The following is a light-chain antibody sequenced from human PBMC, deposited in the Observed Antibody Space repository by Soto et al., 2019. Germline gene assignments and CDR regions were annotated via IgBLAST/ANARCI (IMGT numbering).Light chain of an antibody. J-gene: IGKJ2*01. Sequence: EIVMTQSPATLSVSPGERATLSCRASQRVSSDLAWYQQKPGQAPKLLIYGASTRATCIPARFSASGSGTEFTLTISSLQSEDFAVYYCHQYNKWPRTFGQGTKLEIK. CDR3: HQYNKWPRT. CDR2: GAS. CDR1: QRVSSD. V-gene: IGKV3-15*01.